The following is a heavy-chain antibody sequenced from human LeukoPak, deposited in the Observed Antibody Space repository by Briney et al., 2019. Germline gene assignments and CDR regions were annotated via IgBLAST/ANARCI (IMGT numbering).Heavy chain of an antibody. CDR2: IYTSGST. J-gene: IGHJ6*03. D-gene: IGHD6-6*01. Sequence: SETLSLTCTVSGGSISSYYWSWIRQPAGKGLEWIGRIYTSGSTNYNPSLKSRVTMSVDTSKNQFSLKLSSETAADTAVYYCARDPGLVAARPGYYYYYMDVWGKGTTVTVSS. CDR3: ARDPGLVAARPGYYYYYMDV. CDR1: GGSISSYY. V-gene: IGHV4-4*07.